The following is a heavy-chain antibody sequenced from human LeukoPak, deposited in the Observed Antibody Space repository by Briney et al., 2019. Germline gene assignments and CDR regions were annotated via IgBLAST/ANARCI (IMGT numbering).Heavy chain of an antibody. D-gene: IGHD2-2*02. CDR1: GFTFSSYS. CDR2: ISSSSSYI. J-gene: IGHJ1*01. CDR3: ARDSLWCSTTSCYMEYFQH. V-gene: IGHV3-21*01. Sequence: GGSLRLSCAASGFTFSSYSMNWVRQAPGKGLEWVSSISSSSSYIYHADSVKGRFTISRDNAKNSLYLQMNSLRAEDTAVYYCARDSLWCSTTSCYMEYFQHWGQGTLLTVSS.